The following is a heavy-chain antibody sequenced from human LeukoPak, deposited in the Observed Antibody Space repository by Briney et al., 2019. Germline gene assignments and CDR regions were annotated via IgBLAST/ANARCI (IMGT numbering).Heavy chain of an antibody. Sequence: GGSLRLSCAASGFIVSSSYMSWVRQAPGQGLEWVSVIHSDGGTSFAGNTYYADSVKGRFTISRDNAKNSLYLQMNSLRAEDTAVYYCARDLVQLWSKDFWGQGTLVTVSS. CDR3: ARDLVQLWSKDF. J-gene: IGHJ4*02. D-gene: IGHD5-18*01. CDR2: IHSDGGTSFAGNT. CDR1: GFIVSSSY. V-gene: IGHV3-11*04.